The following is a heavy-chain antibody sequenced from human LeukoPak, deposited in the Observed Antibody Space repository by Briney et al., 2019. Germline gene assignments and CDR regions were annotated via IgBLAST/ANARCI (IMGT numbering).Heavy chain of an antibody. D-gene: IGHD1-1*01. J-gene: IGHJ3*02. CDR3: ARLQSQLERLDAFDI. CDR2: IYYSGST. Sequence: SETLSLTCTVSGGSISSYYWSWIRQPPGKGLEWIGYIYYSGSTNYNPSLKSRVNISVDTSKNQFSLKLSSVTAADTAVYYCARLQSQLERLDAFDIWGQGTMVTVSS. CDR1: GGSISSYY. V-gene: IGHV4-59*08.